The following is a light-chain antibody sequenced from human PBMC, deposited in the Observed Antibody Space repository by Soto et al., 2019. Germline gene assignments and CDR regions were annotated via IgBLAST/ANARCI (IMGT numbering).Light chain of an antibody. CDR2: GAS. J-gene: IGKJ2*01. Sequence: EIVMTQSPATLSVSPGERATLSCRASQSVSSSLAWYQHKPGQAPRLLIYGASIRATCIPGRFSGSGSGTEFTLTISSLQSEDFAAYYCQQYSNRYTFGQGTKLEIK. V-gene: IGKV3D-15*01. CDR1: QSVSSS. CDR3: QQYSNRYT.